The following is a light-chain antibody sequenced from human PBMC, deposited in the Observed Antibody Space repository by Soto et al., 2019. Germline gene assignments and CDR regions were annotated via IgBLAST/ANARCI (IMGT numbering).Light chain of an antibody. V-gene: IGLV2-14*01. CDR1: SSDVGGYNY. CDR3: SSYTSSSTPPYV. CDR2: DVT. Sequence: QSLLTQPASVSGSPGQSITISCTGTSSDVGGYNYVSWYQQHPGKAPKLMIYDVTNRPSGVSNRFSGSKSGNTASLTISGLQAEDEADYYCSSYTSSSTPPYVFGTGTKLTV. J-gene: IGLJ1*01.